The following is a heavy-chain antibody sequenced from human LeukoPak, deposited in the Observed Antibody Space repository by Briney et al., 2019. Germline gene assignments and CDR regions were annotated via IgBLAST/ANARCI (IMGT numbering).Heavy chain of an antibody. CDR3: AKGAGPPWFDP. V-gene: IGHV4-4*07. Sequence: SETLSLTCTVSGGSISSYYWSWIRQPAGKGLEWIGRINTSGSTNYSPSLKGRVTISADRSKNQFSLKLSSVTAADTAVYYCAKGAGPPWFDPWGPGTVVTVSS. J-gene: IGHJ5*02. D-gene: IGHD6-19*01. CDR2: INTSGST. CDR1: GGSISSYY.